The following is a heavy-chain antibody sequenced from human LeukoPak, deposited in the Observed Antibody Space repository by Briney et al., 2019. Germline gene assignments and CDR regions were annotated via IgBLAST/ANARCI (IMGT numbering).Heavy chain of an antibody. Sequence: GGSLRLSCSASGFTFSSYALHWVRQAPGKGLEYVSDISSSGNSTFYADSVKGRFTISRDISKNTLYLQMSSLRAEDTAVYYCVKDKGHWIVYYGMDVWGQGTTVTVSS. D-gene: IGHD2-15*01. CDR2: ISSSGNST. CDR3: VKDKGHWIVYYGMDV. V-gene: IGHV3-64D*06. J-gene: IGHJ6*02. CDR1: GFTFSSYA.